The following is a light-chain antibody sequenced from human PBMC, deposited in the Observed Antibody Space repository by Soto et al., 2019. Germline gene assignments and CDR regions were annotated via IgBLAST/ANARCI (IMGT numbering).Light chain of an antibody. J-gene: IGLJ2*01. CDR1: SSDIGDYNY. V-gene: IGLV2-14*03. CDR3: SSYTRTNPLV. CDR2: DVS. Sequence: QSVLTQPASVSGSPGQSITISCTGTSSDIGDYNYVSWYQHHPGTAPKLMIFDVSNRPSGVSNRFSASKSGNTASLTISGLQAEDEADYYCSSYTRTNPLVFGGGTKVTVL.